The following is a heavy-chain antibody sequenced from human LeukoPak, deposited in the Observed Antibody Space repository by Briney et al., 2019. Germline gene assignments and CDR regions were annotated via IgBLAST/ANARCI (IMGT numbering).Heavy chain of an antibody. CDR2: IHYNGNT. CDR3: ARGAMGGANWFDP. V-gene: IGHV4-31*03. D-gene: IGHD5-18*01. CDR1: GGSISSGGYY. Sequence: PSQTLSLTCTVSGGSISSGGYYWSWIRQHPGKGLEWIGYIHYNGNTYYNPSLKSRVTISVDTSKNQFPLKLSSVTAADTAVFYCARGAMGGANWFDPWGQGTLVTVSS. J-gene: IGHJ5*02.